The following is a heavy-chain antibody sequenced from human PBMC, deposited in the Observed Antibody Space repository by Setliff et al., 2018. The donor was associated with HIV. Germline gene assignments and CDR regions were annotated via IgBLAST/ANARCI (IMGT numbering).Heavy chain of an antibody. CDR3: ARRRGQKATGWYYFDF. CDR1: GGPITSNTYF. J-gene: IGHJ4*02. Sequence: SETLSLTCSVSGGPITSNTYFWDWIRQAPGKGLEWIGSIYHSGNTYYNPYLKSRVSISVDTSKRQFSLKLTSVTAGDSAIVYCARRRGQKATGWYYFDFWGQGALVTVSS. D-gene: IGHD6-19*01. V-gene: IGHV4-39*01. CDR2: IYHSGNT.